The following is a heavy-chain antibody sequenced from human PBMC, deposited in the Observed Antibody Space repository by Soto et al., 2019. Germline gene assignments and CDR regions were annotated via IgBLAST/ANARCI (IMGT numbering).Heavy chain of an antibody. J-gene: IGHJ5*02. CDR1: GCSISSGGYS. CDR3: ARSVDP. Sequence: SETLSLTCAFSGCSISSGGYSWSWIRQPPGKGLEWIGYIYHSGSTYYNPSLKSRVTISVDRSKNQFSLKLSSVTAADTAVYYCARSVDPWGQGTLVTVSS. CDR2: IYHSGST. V-gene: IGHV4-30-2*01.